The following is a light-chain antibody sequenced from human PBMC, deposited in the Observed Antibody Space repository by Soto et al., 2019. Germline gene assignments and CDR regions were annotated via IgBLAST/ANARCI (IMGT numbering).Light chain of an antibody. V-gene: IGLV2-23*02. CDR2: EVN. CDR1: SSDFGNYNL. CDR3: CSFTSPNSPG. J-gene: IGLJ1*01. Sequence: QSVLTQPASFSGSPGQSITISCTGTSSDFGNYNLVSWYQQHPGKVPKLILFEVNKRPSGVSGRFSGSKSGNTASMTISGLKAEDEDAYNGCSFTSPNSPGVGTGTKVTVL.